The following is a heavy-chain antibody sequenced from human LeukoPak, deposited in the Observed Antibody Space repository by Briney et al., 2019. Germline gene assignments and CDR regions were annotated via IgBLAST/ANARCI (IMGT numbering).Heavy chain of an antibody. D-gene: IGHD3-3*01. CDR2: INHSGST. J-gene: IGHJ4*02. Sequence: SETLSLTCAVYGGSFSGYYWSWIRQPPGKGLEWIGEINHSGSTNYNPSLKSRVTISVDTSKNQFSLKLSSVTAADTAVYYCARHGITIFGVVIYRGYDYWGQGTLVTVSS. V-gene: IGHV4-34*01. CDR3: ARHGITIFGVVIYRGYDY. CDR1: GGSFSGYY.